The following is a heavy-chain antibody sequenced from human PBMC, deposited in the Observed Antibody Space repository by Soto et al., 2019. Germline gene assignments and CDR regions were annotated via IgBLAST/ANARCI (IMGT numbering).Heavy chain of an antibody. J-gene: IGHJ6*02. D-gene: IGHD2-2*01. V-gene: IGHV1-69*12. CDR2: IIPIFGTA. CDR3: ARGSGNAGDYYYYGMDV. CDR1: GGTFSSYA. Sequence: QVQLVQSGAEVKKPGSSVKVSCKASGGTFSSYAISWLRQAPGQGLEWMGGIIPIFGTANYAQKFQGRGTITADESTSTAYMELSSLRSEDTAVYYCARGSGNAGDYYYYGMDVWGQGTTVTVSS.